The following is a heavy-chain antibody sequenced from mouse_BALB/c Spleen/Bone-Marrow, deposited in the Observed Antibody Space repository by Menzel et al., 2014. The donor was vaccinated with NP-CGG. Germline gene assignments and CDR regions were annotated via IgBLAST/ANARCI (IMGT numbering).Heavy chain of an antibody. Sequence: EVQLQESGAELVKLGASVKLSCTASGFNIKDTYMHWVKQRPEQGLEWIGRIDPASGNTKFDPKFQGKATIASDTSSNTAYLQLSSLTSEDTAVYYRAAYYYVSSYGFAYWGQGTLVTVSA. CDR3: AAYYYVSSYGFAY. CDR2: IDPASGNT. J-gene: IGHJ3*01. D-gene: IGHD1-1*01. CDR1: GFNIKDTY. V-gene: IGHV14-3*02.